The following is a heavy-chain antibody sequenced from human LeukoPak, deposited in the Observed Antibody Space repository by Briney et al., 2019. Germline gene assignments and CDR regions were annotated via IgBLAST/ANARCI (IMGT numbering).Heavy chain of an antibody. CDR1: GYTFTGYY. J-gene: IGHJ4*02. D-gene: IGHD3-22*01. CDR3: ARDIRDGYYYFDY. Sequence: ASVKVSCKASGYTFTGYYMHWVRQAPGQGLEWMGWINPSSGGTNYAQKFQGRVTMTRDTSISTAYMELSRLRSDDTAVYYCARDIRDGYYYFDYWGQGTLVTVSS. CDR2: INPSSGGT. V-gene: IGHV1-2*02.